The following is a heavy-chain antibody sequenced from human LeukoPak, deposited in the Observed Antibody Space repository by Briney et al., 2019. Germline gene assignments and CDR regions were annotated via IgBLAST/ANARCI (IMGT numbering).Heavy chain of an antibody. CDR1: GGSFSSGSYY. V-gene: IGHV4-61*01. CDR2: IYYSGST. Sequence: PSETLSLTCTVSGGSFSSGSYYWSWIRQPPGKGLEWIGYIYYSGSTNYNPSLKSRVTISVDTSKNQFSLKLSSVTAADTAVYYCARDVRVVVAATLYYYYYGMDVWGQGTTVTVSS. J-gene: IGHJ6*02. D-gene: IGHD2-15*01. CDR3: ARDVRVVVAATLYYYYYGMDV.